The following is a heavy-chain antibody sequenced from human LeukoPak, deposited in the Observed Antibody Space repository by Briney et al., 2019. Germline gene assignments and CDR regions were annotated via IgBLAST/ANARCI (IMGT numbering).Heavy chain of an antibody. CDR2: ISGSGGST. V-gene: IGHV3-23*01. CDR3: AKDITMIVVVMDAFDI. Sequence: GGSLRLSCAASGFTFSSHAMSWVRQAPGKGLEWVSAISGSGGSTYYADSVKGRFTISRDNSKSTLYLQMNSLRAEDTAVYYCAKDITMIVVVMDAFDIWGQGTMVTVSS. CDR1: GFTFSSHA. D-gene: IGHD3-22*01. J-gene: IGHJ3*02.